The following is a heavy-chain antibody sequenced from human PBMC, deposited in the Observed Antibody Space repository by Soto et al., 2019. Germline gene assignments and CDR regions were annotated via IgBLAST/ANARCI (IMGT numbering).Heavy chain of an antibody. CDR3: ASVPFGDYAWFDP. CDR1: GGSISSGSYY. D-gene: IGHD4-17*01. V-gene: IGHV4-31*03. J-gene: IGHJ5*02. Sequence: QVQLQESGPGLVKPSQTLSLTCTVSGGSISSGSYYWSWIRQHPGKGLEWIGYIYYSGNTYYKPSLKSRVSISIDTSKNQCSLKLNSVTAADTAVYFCASVPFGDYAWFDPWGQGTLVTVSS. CDR2: IYYSGNT.